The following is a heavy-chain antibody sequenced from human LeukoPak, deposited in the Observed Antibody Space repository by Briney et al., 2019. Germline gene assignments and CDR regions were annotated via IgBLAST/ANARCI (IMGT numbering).Heavy chain of an antibody. CDR1: GFTFSSYW. CDR3: ARSGFSCHVDY. V-gene: IGHV4-34*01. Sequence: GSLRLSCAASGFTFSSYWMSWIRQPPGKGLEWIGEINHSGSTNYNPSLKSRVTISVDTSKNQFSLKLSSVTAADTAVYYCARSGFSCHVDYWGQGTLVTVSS. D-gene: IGHD2-2*01. CDR2: INHSGST. J-gene: IGHJ4*02.